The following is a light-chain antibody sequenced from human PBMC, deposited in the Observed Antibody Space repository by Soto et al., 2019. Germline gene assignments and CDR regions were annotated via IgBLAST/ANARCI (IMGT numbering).Light chain of an antibody. CDR2: DAS. CDR3: QQRSNWPPLLT. J-gene: IGKJ4*01. CDR1: QSVTNRY. V-gene: IGKV3-11*01. Sequence: ENVLTQSPGILSLSPGERATLSCRATQSVTNRYFAWYQQKPGQAPRLLIYDASNRATGIPARFSGSGSGTDFTLTISSLEPEDFAVYYCQQRSNWPPLLTFGGGTKVEIK.